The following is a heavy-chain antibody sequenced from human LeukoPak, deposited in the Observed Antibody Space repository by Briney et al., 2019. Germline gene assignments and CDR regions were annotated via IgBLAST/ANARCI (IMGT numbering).Heavy chain of an antibody. D-gene: IGHD3-22*01. V-gene: IGHV3-21*01. CDR1: GFSLSGHS. Sequence: AGGSLRLSCEGYGFSLSGHSMNWVRQAPGKGLEWISSIDTTSTYIYHADSVLGRFTISRDNAKNSLYLQMNSLRVEDTALDYCAKGGIFNPYELWGQGTLVTVSS. CDR2: IDTTSTYI. J-gene: IGHJ4*02. CDR3: AKGGIFNPYEL.